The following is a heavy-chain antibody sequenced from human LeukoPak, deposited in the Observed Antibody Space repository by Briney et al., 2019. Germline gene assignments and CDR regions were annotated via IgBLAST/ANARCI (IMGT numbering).Heavy chain of an antibody. J-gene: IGHJ4*02. CDR3: ARRYYDSSGYGFDY. V-gene: IGHV3-23*01. D-gene: IGHD3-22*01. Sequence: GGSLRLSCAASGFTFTNYVMSWVRQSPGKGLEWVSASGSGDSTYYADSVKGRFIISRDNSKKMVYLQMNRLRAEDTAVYYCARRYYDSSGYGFDYWGQGTLVTVSS. CDR1: GFTFTNYV. CDR2: SGSGDST.